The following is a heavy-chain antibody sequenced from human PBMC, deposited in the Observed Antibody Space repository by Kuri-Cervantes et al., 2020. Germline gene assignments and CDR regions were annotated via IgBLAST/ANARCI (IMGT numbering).Heavy chain of an antibody. V-gene: IGHV3-30-3*01. CDR3: AKDRTRGWTTVTTSTGLTNEQINDY. CDR1: GFTFSSYA. J-gene: IGHJ4*02. CDR2: ISYDGSNK. Sequence: GESLRLSCTASGFTFSSYAMHWVRQAPGKGLEWVAVISYDGSNKYYADSVKGRFTISRDNSKNTLYLQMSSLRAEDTAVYYCAKDRTRGWTTVTTSTGLTNEQINDYWGQGTLVTVSS. D-gene: IGHD4-17*01.